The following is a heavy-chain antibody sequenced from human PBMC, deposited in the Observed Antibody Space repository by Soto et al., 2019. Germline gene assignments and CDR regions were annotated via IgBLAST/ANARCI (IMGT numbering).Heavy chain of an antibody. CDR3: ANRPSYCSGGSGYSGFDY. J-gene: IGHJ4*02. CDR1: GFSLSTSGVG. V-gene: IGHV2-5*02. D-gene: IGHD2-15*01. Sequence: QITLKESGPTLVKPTQTLTLTCTYYGFSLSTSGVGVGCIRQPPGKALEWLGLIYWEDDKRYSPSLNSRLNTTKDTSQNQVVLTMTNIDPVDTATYYCANRPSYCSGGSGYSGFDYWGQGTLVTVSS. CDR2: IYWEDDK.